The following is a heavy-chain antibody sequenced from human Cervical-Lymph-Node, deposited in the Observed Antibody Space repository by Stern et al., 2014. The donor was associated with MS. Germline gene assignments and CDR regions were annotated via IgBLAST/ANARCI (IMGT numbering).Heavy chain of an antibody. CDR2: IWPDDSDT. Sequence: EVQLEESGAEVKKPGESLKISCKGSGYSFRSYWIGWGRQMPGKGLEWMGIIWPDDSDTRYNPSFQGQVTISADKSISTAFLQWSSLKASDTAKYFCVRRYTIGDEDESWGQGTLVVVSS. J-gene: IGHJ5*02. CDR3: VRRYTIGDEDES. CDR1: GYSFRSYW. D-gene: IGHD4-17*01. V-gene: IGHV5-51*03.